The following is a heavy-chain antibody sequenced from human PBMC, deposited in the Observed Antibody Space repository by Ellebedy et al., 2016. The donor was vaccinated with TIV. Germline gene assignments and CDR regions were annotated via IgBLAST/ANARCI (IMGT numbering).Heavy chain of an antibody. CDR1: GFTFSSYS. Sequence: ETLSLTCAASGFTFSSYSMNWVRQAPGKGLEWVSYISSSSSTIYYADSVKGRFTISRDNAKNSLYLQMNSLRAEDTAVNYCARDPSITMVRGADNWYFDLWGRGTLVTVSS. J-gene: IGHJ2*01. D-gene: IGHD3-10*01. CDR3: ARDPSITMVRGADNWYFDL. CDR2: ISSSSSTI. V-gene: IGHV3-48*01.